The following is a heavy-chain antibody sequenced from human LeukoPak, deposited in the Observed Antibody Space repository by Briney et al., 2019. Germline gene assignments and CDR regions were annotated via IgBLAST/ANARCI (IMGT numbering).Heavy chain of an antibody. D-gene: IGHD3-22*01. CDR2: ISFDESNK. CDR3: ARISAYNYDATVDY. V-gene: IGHV3-30*03. Sequence: GRSLRLSCAAPGFTFSSYGMHWVRQAPGKGLEWVAVISFDESNKYYADSVKGRFSISRDNSKNTLYLQMNSLRAEDTAVYYCARISAYNYDATVDYWGQGTLVTVSS. CDR1: GFTFSSYG. J-gene: IGHJ4*02.